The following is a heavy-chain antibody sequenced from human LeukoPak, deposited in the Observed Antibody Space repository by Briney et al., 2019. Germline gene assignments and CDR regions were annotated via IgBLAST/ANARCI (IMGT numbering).Heavy chain of an antibody. J-gene: IGHJ4*02. CDR2: IGSGGTT. CDR3: AKYFCDSTTYSVDY. Sequence: GGSLRLSCAASGFTFSNYAMSWVRQAPGKGLEWVSSIGSGGTTYYADSVKGRFTISRDNSKNTLFLQMNSLRAEDTAVYYCAKYFCDSTTYSVDYWGQGTLVTVSS. CDR1: GFTFSNYA. V-gene: IGHV3-23*01. D-gene: IGHD2/OR15-2a*01.